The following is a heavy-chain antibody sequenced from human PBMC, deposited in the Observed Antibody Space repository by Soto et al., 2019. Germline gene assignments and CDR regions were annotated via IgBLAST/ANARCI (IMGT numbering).Heavy chain of an antibody. CDR1: GFTFSSYS. Sequence: GGSLSLACVASGFTFSSYSMSWGRQAPGQGLEWVSGCRAGGDDGTTYYADSVQLRFNISRDNSKNTLLLQKNSLSGEATPIYYCAKKVNSGSGSQYVDYFGQGTLVTVSS. V-gene: IGHV3-23*01. CDR2: CRAGGDDGTT. J-gene: IGHJ4*02. D-gene: IGHD3-10*01. CDR3: AKKVNSGSGSQYVDY.